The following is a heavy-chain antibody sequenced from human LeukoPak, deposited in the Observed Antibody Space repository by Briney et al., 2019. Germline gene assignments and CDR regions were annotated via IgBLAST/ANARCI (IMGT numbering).Heavy chain of an antibody. CDR3: AITPGYSYGLYYFDY. V-gene: IGHV3-21*04. D-gene: IGHD5-18*01. CDR1: GFTFSSYS. Sequence: PGGSLRLSCAASGFTFSSYSMNWVRQAPGKGLEWVSSISSSSSYIYYADSVKGRFTISRDNAKNSLYLQMNSLRAEDTAVYYCAITPGYSYGLYYFDYWGQGTLVTVSS. CDR2: ISSSSSYI. J-gene: IGHJ4*02.